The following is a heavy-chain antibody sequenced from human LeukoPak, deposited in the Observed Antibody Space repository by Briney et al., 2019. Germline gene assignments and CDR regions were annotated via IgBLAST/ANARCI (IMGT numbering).Heavy chain of an antibody. CDR1: GFTFDDYA. Sequence: PGGSLRLSCAASGFTFDDYAMHWVRQAPGKGLEWVSGISWNSGSIGYADSVKGRFTISRDNAKNSLYLQMNSLGAEDTAVYYCATYGSGSGTFFDSWGQGTLVTVSS. D-gene: IGHD3-10*01. CDR3: ATYGSGSGTFFDS. J-gene: IGHJ4*01. V-gene: IGHV3-9*01. CDR2: ISWNSGSI.